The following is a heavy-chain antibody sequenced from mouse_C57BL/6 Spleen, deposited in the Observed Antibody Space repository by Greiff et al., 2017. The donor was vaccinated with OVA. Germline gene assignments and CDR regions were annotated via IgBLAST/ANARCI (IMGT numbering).Heavy chain of an antibody. J-gene: IGHJ4*01. CDR1: GYAFSSYW. D-gene: IGHD1-1*01. Sequence: VQGVESGAELVKPGASVKISCKASGYAFSSYWMNWVKQRPGKGLEWIGQIYPGDGDTNYNGKFKGKATLTADKSSSTAYMQLSSLTSEDSAVYFCARSGSSFYAMDYWGQGTSVTVSS. V-gene: IGHV1-80*01. CDR3: ARSGSSFYAMDY. CDR2: IYPGDGDT.